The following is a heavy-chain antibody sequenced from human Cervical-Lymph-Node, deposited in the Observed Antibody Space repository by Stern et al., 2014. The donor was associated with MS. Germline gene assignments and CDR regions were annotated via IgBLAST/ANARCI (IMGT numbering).Heavy chain of an antibody. D-gene: IGHD3-16*01. V-gene: IGHV4-31*03. CDR1: GGSISSGGYY. CDR3: AREQFRGIYFYGVDV. Sequence: QVQLQESRPGLVKPSQTLSLTCTVSGGSISSGGYYWSCNRQRPGKGLEWVGNIYYSGSTYYNPSLKSRVIISVDTSKNQFSLKLSSVTAADTAVYYCAREQFRGIYFYGVDVWGQGTTVTVSS. J-gene: IGHJ6*02. CDR2: IYYSGST.